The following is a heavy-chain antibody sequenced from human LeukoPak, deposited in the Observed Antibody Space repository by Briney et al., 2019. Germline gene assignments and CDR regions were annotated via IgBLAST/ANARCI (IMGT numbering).Heavy chain of an antibody. Sequence: ASVKVSCKVSGYTLTELSMHWVRQAPGKGLEWMGVSDTEDGEIIYAQKFQGRVTMTEDTPTDTAYMEVSSLTSEDTAVYYCATGSGFFGYYYYYMDVWGKGTTVTVSS. D-gene: IGHD3-10*01. CDR3: ATGSGFFGYYYYYMDV. J-gene: IGHJ6*03. V-gene: IGHV1-24*01. CDR2: SDTEDGEI. CDR1: GYTLTELS.